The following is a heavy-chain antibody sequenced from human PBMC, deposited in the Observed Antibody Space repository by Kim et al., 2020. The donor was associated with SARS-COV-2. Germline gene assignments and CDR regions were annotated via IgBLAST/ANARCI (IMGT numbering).Heavy chain of an antibody. Sequence: ASVKVSCKASGYTFTSYGISWVRQAPGQGLEWMGWISTYNGNTNFAQKLQGRVTMTTDTSTSTAYMGLTSLRSDDTAVYYCARGPSWYVTHYPNLDYWGQGTLVTVSS. V-gene: IGHV1-18*01. CDR2: ISTYNGNT. CDR1: GYTFTSYG. D-gene: IGHD6-13*01. CDR3: ARGPSWYVTHYPNLDY. J-gene: IGHJ4*02.